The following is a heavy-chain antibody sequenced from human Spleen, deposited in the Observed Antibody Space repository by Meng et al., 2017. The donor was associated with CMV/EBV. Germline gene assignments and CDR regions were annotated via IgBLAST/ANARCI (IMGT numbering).Heavy chain of an antibody. D-gene: IGHD3-22*01. V-gene: IGHV3-21*01. J-gene: IGHJ4*02. CDR3: AKDKVPYYYDSSGYYDY. CDR2: ISSSSSYI. CDR1: GFTFSSYS. Sequence: EVQLVESGGGLVKPGGSLRLSCAASGFTFSSYSMNWVRQAPGKGLEWVSSISSSSSYIYYADSVKGRFTISRDNAKNSLYLQMNSLRAEDTAVYYCAKDKVPYYYDSSGYYDYWGQGTLVTVSS.